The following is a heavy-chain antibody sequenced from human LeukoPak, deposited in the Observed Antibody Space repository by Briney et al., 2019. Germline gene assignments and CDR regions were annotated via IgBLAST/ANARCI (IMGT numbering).Heavy chain of an antibody. Sequence: GGSLRLSCAASGFTFDDYAMHWVRQAPGKGLEWVSGISWNSGSIGYADSVKGRFTISRDNAKNSLYLQMNSLRAEDTAVYYCARGTTVTTLVGNWFDPWGQGTLVTVSS. J-gene: IGHJ5*02. V-gene: IGHV3-9*01. CDR1: GFTFDDYA. CDR2: ISWNSGSI. CDR3: ARGTTVTTLVGNWFDP. D-gene: IGHD4-17*01.